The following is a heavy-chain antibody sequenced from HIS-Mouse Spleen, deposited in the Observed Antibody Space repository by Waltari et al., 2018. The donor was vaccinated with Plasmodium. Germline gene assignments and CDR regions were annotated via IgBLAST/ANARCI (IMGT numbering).Heavy chain of an antibody. Sequence: QVQLVESGGGVVQPGRSLRLSCAASGFTFSSYGMHWVRQAPGKGLEWVAVISYDGSNKYYADSVKGRFTISRDNSKNTLYLQMNSLRAEDTAVHYCAKDRRSSSWYVDYWGQGTLVTVSS. D-gene: IGHD6-13*01. CDR1: GFTFSSYG. CDR2: ISYDGSNK. J-gene: IGHJ4*02. V-gene: IGHV3-30*18. CDR3: AKDRRSSSWYVDY.